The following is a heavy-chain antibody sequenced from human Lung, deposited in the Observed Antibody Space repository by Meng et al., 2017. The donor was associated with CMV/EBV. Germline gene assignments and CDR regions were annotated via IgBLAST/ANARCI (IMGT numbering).Heavy chain of an antibody. V-gene: IGHV1-18*01. CDR2: ISAYNGNT. Sequence: ASVKVSCKASGYTFTSYGISWVRQAPGQGLEWMGWISAYNGNTNYAQKLQGRVTMTADTSTSTAYMELRSLRSDDTAVYYCARDPIRVLRFLEWNYYYYGMDVWGQGTTVTGSS. J-gene: IGHJ6*02. CDR3: ARDPIRVLRFLEWNYYYYGMDV. CDR1: GYTFTSYG. D-gene: IGHD3-3*01.